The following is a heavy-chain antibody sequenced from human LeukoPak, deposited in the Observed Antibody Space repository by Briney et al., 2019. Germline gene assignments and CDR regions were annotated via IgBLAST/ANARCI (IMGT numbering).Heavy chain of an antibody. CDR3: ARSHSVWTSFDY. CDR1: GGSISSYY. D-gene: IGHD3/OR15-3a*01. CDR2: IYYSGST. J-gene: IGHJ4*02. V-gene: IGHV4-59*01. Sequence: PSETLSLTCTVSGGSISSYYWSWIRQPPGKGLEWIGYIYYSGSTNYNPSLRSRVTISVDTSKNQFSLKLSSVTAADTAVYYCARSHSVWTSFDYWGQGTLVTVSS.